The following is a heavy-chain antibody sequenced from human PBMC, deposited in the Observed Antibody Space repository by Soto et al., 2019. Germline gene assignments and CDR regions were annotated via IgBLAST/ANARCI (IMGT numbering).Heavy chain of an antibody. Sequence: PGGSLRLSCAASGFTFSNYGMHWVRQAPGKGLESVAIIWYDGNKKSYAASVKGRFTISRDNSKDTLYLQMNSLRAEDTAVYYCARDKAAAIDYWGQGTLVTVSS. CDR3: ARDKAAAIDY. CDR2: IWYDGNKK. D-gene: IGHD6-13*01. V-gene: IGHV3-33*01. CDR1: GFTFSNYG. J-gene: IGHJ4*02.